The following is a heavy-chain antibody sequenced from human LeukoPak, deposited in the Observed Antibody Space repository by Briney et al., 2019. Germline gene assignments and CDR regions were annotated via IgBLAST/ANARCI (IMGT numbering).Heavy chain of an antibody. CDR2: IYYSGST. CDR3: AAGGYSYGYPSDAFDI. CDR1: GGSISSYY. V-gene: IGHV4-59*08. D-gene: IGHD5-18*01. J-gene: IGHJ3*02. Sequence: SETLSLTCTVSGGSISSYYWGWIRQPPGKGLEWIGYIYYSGSTNYNPSLKSRVTISVDTSKNQFSLKLSSVTAADTAVYYCAAGGYSYGYPSDAFDIWGQGTMVTVSS.